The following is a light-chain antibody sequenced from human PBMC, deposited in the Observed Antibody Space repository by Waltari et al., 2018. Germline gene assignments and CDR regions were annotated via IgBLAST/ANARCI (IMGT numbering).Light chain of an antibody. V-gene: IGLV1-44*01. CDR1: RSNTGSNT. CDR2: SNN. CDR3: AAWDDSLNGRV. J-gene: IGLJ3*02. Sequence: QSVLTQPPSASGTPGQRVTISCSGSRSNTGSNTVNWYQQLPGTAPNLLIYSNNQRPSGVPDRFSGSKSGTSASLAISGLQSEDEADYYCAAWDDSLNGRVFGGGTKLTVL.